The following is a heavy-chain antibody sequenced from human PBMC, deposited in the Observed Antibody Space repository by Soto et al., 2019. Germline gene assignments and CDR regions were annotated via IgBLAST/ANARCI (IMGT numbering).Heavy chain of an antibody. CDR1: GYTFTSYG. CDR3: ARERLGIVGATFDY. CDR2: ISAYNGNT. V-gene: IGHV1-18*01. J-gene: IGHJ4*02. Sequence: ASVKVSCKASGYTFTSYGISWVRQAPGQGLEWMGWISAYNGNTNYEQKLQGRVTMTTDTSTSTAYMELRSLRSDDTAVYYCARERLGIVGATFDYWGQGTLVTVSS. D-gene: IGHD1-26*01.